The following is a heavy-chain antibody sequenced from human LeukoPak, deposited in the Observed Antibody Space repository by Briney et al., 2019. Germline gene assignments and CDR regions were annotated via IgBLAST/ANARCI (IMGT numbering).Heavy chain of an antibody. J-gene: IGHJ4*02. V-gene: IGHV4-31*03. CDR1: GGSISSGGYY. CDR3: ARGEGGVSDY. Sequence: SQTLSLTCTVSGGSISSGGYYWSWIRQHPGKGLEWIGYIHYSGSTYYNPSLKSRITISVDTSKNQFSLKLTSVTAADTAVYYCARGEGGVSDYWGQGTLVTVSS. D-gene: IGHD3-16*01. CDR2: IHYSGST.